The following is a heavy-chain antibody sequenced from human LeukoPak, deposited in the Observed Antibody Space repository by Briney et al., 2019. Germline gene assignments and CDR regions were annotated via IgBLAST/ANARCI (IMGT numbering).Heavy chain of an antibody. CDR2: INPSGGST. V-gene: IGHV1-46*01. CDR3: ASFYDSSGYYPHDAFDI. J-gene: IGHJ3*02. Sequence: SVKDSCQASGYTFPSYYMHWVRQPPGQGLEWMGIINPSGGSTSYAQKFQGRVTMTRDTSTSTVYMELRSLRSEDTAVYYCASFYDSSGYYPHDAFDIWGQGTMVTVSS. D-gene: IGHD3-22*01. CDR1: GYTFPSYY.